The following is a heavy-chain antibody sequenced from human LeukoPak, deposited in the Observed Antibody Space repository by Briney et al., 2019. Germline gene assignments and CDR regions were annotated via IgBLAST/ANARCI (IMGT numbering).Heavy chain of an antibody. CDR1: GSTFTDYY. CDR3: VRERERGTYFT. D-gene: IGHD3-10*01. J-gene: IGHJ5*02. V-gene: IGHV1-46*04. Sequence: GASVKVSCKASGSTFTDYYMHWVRQAPGQGLEWMGIINPSGGSTSYPQKLQGRVTMTRDTSTMTVYMELTSLRSEDTAVYYCVRERERGTYFTWGQGTLVTVSS. CDR2: INPSGGST.